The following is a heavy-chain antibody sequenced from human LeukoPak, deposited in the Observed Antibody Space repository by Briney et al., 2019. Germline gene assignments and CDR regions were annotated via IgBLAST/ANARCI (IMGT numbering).Heavy chain of an antibody. CDR3: ARGWDGRWGSEPTSYFDY. J-gene: IGHJ4*02. CDR1: GDSVSSNSAA. V-gene: IGHV6-1*01. D-gene: IGHD3-16*01. Sequence: SQTLSLTCAISGDSVSSNSAAWNWIRQSPSRGLEWLGRTYYRSKWYNDYAVSVKSRITINPDTSKNQFSLQLNSVTPEDTAVYYCARGWDGRWGSEPTSYFDYWGQGTLVTVSS. CDR2: TYYRSKWYN.